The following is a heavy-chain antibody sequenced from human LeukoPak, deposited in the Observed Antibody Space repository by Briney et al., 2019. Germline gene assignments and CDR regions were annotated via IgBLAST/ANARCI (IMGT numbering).Heavy chain of an antibody. CDR1: GYTFTSYG. J-gene: IGHJ3*02. CDR2: ISAYNGNR. CDR3: TRDQATFDI. Sequence: ASVKVSCKASGYTFTSYGISWVRQAPGQGLEWMGWISAYNGNRNQAQKLQGRVTMTTDTSTSTVYMELRSLKSDDTAIYYCTRDQATFDIWGQGTMVTVTS. V-gene: IGHV1-18*01.